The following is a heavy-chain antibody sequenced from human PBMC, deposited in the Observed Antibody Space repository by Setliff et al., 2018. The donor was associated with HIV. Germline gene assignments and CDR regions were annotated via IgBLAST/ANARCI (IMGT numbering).Heavy chain of an antibody. D-gene: IGHD6-6*01. CDR3: VKNIGGYSSSSVFDY. V-gene: IGHV3-43*01. Sequence: TSETLSLSCAASGFTFDDYTMHWVRQAPGKGLEWVSIISWDGGNTYYADSVKGRFTISRDNSKNSLYLQMNSLRTEDTALYYCVKNIGGYSSSSVFDYWGQGTLVTVTS. J-gene: IGHJ4*02. CDR2: ISWDGGNT. CDR1: GFTFDDYT.